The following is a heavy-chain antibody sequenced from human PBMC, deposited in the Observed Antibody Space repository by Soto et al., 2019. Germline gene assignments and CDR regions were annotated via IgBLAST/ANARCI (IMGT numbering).Heavy chain of an antibody. V-gene: IGHV3-21*01. D-gene: IGHD1-26*01. CDR3: VREDGVVGASSAFDS. Sequence: LRLSCGASGFALTTYTMNWVRQAPLTGLEWVSSINGRSNYKYYSDSVKGRFTVSRDNAQNSLFLQMSRLGPEDTAVYYCVREDGVVGASSAFDSWGQGTLVTVSS. CDR2: INGRSNYK. J-gene: IGHJ4*02. CDR1: GFALTTYT.